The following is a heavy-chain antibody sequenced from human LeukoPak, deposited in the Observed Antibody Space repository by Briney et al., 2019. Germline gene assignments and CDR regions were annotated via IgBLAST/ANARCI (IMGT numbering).Heavy chain of an antibody. Sequence: SGGSLRLSCAASGFIFSSYAMAWFRQIPGKGLEWVSSLTASGGSTYHADSVKGRFTISRDNSKSTLYLQMNSLKVEDTAIYYCAKWHTLKLAPTHYWGRGTLVTVSS. V-gene: IGHV3-23*01. CDR2: LTASGGST. J-gene: IGHJ4*02. CDR3: AKWHTLKLAPTHY. CDR1: GFIFSSYA.